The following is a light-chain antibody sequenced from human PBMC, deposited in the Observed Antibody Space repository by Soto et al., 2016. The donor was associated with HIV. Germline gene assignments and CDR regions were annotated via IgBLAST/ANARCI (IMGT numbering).Light chain of an antibody. J-gene: IGLJ1*01. CDR3: QVWDTTDHYV. CDR1: NVESKS. Sequence: SYVLTQPPSLSVAPRKTARITCGGDNVESKSVQWYQQKPGQAPVLVVYDDADRPSGIPERFSGSKSGNTATLTISRVEAGDEADYYCQVWDTTDHYVFGTGTRVTVL. CDR2: DDA. V-gene: IGLV3-21*03.